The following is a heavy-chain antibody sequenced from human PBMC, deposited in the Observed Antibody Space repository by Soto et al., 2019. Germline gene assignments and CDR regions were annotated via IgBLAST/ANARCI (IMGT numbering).Heavy chain of an antibody. CDR1: GGSISSYY. Sequence: SETLSLTCTVSGGSISSYYWSWIRQPPGKGLEWIGYIYYSGSTNYNPSLKSRVTISVDTSKNQFSLKLSSVTAADTAVYYCARVLSSSWPTYYYYGMDVWGQGTTVTVS. J-gene: IGHJ6*02. V-gene: IGHV4-59*01. D-gene: IGHD6-13*01. CDR2: IYYSGST. CDR3: ARVLSSSWPTYYYYGMDV.